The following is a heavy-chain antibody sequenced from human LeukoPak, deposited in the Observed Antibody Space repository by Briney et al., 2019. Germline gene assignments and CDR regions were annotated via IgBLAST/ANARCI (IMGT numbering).Heavy chain of an antibody. Sequence: GRSLRLSCAASGFTFSSYAMHWVRQAPGKGLEWVAVISYDGSNKYYADSVKGRFTISRDNSKNTLYLQMNSLRAEDTAVYYCARFGGSDYWGQGTLVTVSS. CDR3: ARFGGSDY. CDR1: GFTFSSYA. V-gene: IGHV3-30-3*01. D-gene: IGHD1-26*01. J-gene: IGHJ4*02. CDR2: ISYDGSNK.